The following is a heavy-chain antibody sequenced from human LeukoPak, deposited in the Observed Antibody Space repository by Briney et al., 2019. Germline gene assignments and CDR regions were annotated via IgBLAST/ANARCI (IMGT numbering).Heavy chain of an antibody. CDR1: GFTFSSYS. D-gene: IGHD3-16*01. CDR2: ISSSSSTI. V-gene: IGHV3-48*01. CDR3: ARVSGGIFDY. J-gene: IGHJ4*02. Sequence: GGSLRLSCAASGFTFSSYSMNWVRQAPGKGLEWVSYISSSSSTIYYADSVKGRFTISRDNAKNSLYLQMNSLRAEDTAVYYCARVSGGIFDYWGQGTLVTVSS.